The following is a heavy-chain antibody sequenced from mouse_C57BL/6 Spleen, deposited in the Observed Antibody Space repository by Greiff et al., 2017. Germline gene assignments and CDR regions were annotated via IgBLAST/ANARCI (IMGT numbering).Heavy chain of an antibody. CDR2: IHPNSGST. Sequence: QVQLKQPGAELVKPGASVKLSCKASGYTFTSYWMHWVKQRPGQGLEWIGMIHPNSGSTNYNEKFKSKATLTVDKSSSTAYMQLSSLTSEDSAVYYCARSGYYGNYYAMDYWGQGTSVTVSS. V-gene: IGHV1-64*01. D-gene: IGHD2-1*01. CDR1: GYTFTSYW. CDR3: ARSGYYGNYYAMDY. J-gene: IGHJ4*01.